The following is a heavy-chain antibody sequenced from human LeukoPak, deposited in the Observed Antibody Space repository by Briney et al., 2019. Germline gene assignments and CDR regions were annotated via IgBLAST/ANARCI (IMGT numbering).Heavy chain of an antibody. CDR3: ASKRSPYCSSTSCYRLDTPYGVDV. V-gene: IGHV1-8*01. CDR2: MNPNSGNT. CDR1: GYTFTSYD. Sequence: ASVTVSCKASGYTFTSYDINWVRQATGQGLEWMGWMNPNSGNTGYAQEFQGRVTMTRNTSISTAYMELSSLRSEDTAVYYCASKRSPYCSSTSCYRLDTPYGVDVWGQGTTVTVSS. J-gene: IGHJ6*02. D-gene: IGHD2-2*02.